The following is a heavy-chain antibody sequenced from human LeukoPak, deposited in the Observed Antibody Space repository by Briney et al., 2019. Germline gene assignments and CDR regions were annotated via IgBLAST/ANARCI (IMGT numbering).Heavy chain of an antibody. Sequence: GRSLRLSCTASGFAFSNAWMTWVRQAPGKGLDWVGLIKSKTDGGTTDYAAPVKGRFTISRDDSKNTLSLQMNSLKTEDTAVYYCTTLKWELQYYFHYWGQGTLVTVSS. J-gene: IGHJ4*02. V-gene: IGHV3-15*01. D-gene: IGHD1-26*01. CDR1: GFAFSNAW. CDR3: TTLKWELQYYFHY. CDR2: IKSKTDGGTT.